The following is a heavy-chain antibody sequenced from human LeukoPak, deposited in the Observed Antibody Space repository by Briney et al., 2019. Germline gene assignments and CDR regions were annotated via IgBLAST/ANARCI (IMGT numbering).Heavy chain of an antibody. D-gene: IGHD3-9*01. V-gene: IGHV3-23*01. J-gene: IGHJ5*02. Sequence: GGSLRLSCAASGFTFSSYAMSWVRQAPGKGLEWVSAISGSGGSTYYADSVKGRFTISRDNSKNTLYLQMNSLRAEDTAVYYCAKPSTYYDILSLFDPWRQGTLVTVST. CDR1: GFTFSSYA. CDR3: AKPSTYYDILSLFDP. CDR2: ISGSGGST.